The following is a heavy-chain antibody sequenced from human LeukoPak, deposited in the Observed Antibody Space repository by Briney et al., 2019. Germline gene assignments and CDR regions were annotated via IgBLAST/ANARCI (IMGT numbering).Heavy chain of an antibody. CDR1: GFTFSSHG. V-gene: IGHV3-23*01. J-gene: IGHJ4*02. Sequence: GGTLRLSCAASGFTFSSHGMSWVRQGPGKGLEWVSGISGSGGDTYYADSVKGRFTISRDNSKNTLYLQMFSLRADDTAVYYCAKDLTYDSSGYFSPIDYWGQGTLVTVSS. CDR2: ISGSGGDT. CDR3: AKDLTYDSSGYFSPIDY. D-gene: IGHD3-22*01.